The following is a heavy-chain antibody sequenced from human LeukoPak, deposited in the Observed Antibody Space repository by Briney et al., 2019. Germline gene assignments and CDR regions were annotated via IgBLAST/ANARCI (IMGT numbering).Heavy chain of an antibody. CDR1: GFTFSSYS. CDR2: IISNGGST. D-gene: IGHD3-10*01. Sequence: PWESLRLSCSASGFTFSSYSMRCFRQAPREGLEYVSAIISNGGSTYYAESVKGRFTISRDNSKNTLYLQMSSLSAEDTAVYYCVNRTHVSGKSVRRVTCSDYWGQGTLLTVSS. CDR3: VNRTHVSGKSVRRVTCSDY. J-gene: IGHJ4*02. V-gene: IGHV3-64D*06.